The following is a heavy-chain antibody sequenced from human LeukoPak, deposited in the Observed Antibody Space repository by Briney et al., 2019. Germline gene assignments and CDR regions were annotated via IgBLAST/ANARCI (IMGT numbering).Heavy chain of an antibody. CDR2: IRYSGST. J-gene: IGHJ4*02. V-gene: IGHV4-39*01. CDR3: ARVLAAAADFDY. CDR1: GASITSDSSY. Sequence: PSETLSLTCAVSGASITSDSSYWAWIRLPPGKGLEWIGSIRYSGSTYYNPSLKSRITMSADTSKNQVSLKLTAVTAADTAVYYCARVLAAAADFDYWGQGTLVTV. D-gene: IGHD6-25*01.